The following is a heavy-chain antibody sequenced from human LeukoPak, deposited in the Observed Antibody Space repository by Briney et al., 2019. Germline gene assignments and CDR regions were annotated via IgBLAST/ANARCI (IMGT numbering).Heavy chain of an antibody. CDR1: GGSISSYY. Sequence: SETLSLTCTGSGGSISSYYWSWIRQPPGKVLEWIGYIYYSGSTNYNPSLKSRVTISVDTSKNQFSLKLSSVTAADTAVYYCARHSIVGQWLVPFDYWGQGTLVTVSS. CDR3: ARHSIVGQWLVPFDY. CDR2: IYYSGST. D-gene: IGHD6-19*01. V-gene: IGHV4-59*08. J-gene: IGHJ4*02.